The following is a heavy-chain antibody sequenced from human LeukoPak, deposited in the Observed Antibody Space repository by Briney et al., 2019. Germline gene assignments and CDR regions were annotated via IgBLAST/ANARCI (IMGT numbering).Heavy chain of an antibody. D-gene: IGHD6-13*01. CDR1: GFTFRIYA. CDR2: ISAGGGDT. CDR3: AKGGQQLAKNDY. V-gene: IGHV3-23*01. Sequence: GKSLRLSCAASGFTFRIYAVSWVRQAPGKGLEWVSSISAGGGDTYYADSVKGRFTISRDNSKNTLYLQMSSLSAEDTAVYYCAKGGQQLAKNDYWGQGTLVTVSS. J-gene: IGHJ4*02.